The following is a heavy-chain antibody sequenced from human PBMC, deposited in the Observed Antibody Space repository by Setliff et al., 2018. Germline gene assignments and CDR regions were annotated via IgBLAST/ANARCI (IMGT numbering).Heavy chain of an antibody. CDR3: AREKGYYNSGSYKYWFDP. D-gene: IGHD3-10*01. CDR2: INPIFGTT. CDR1: GGTFSSNG. V-gene: IGHV1-69*05. Sequence: SVKVSCKASGGTFSSNGISWVRQAPGQGLERMGGINPIFGTTTYAQKFQGRVTITTDESTSTAYMDLSSLTSDDTAIYYCAREKGYYNSGSYKYWFDPWGQGTLVTVSS. J-gene: IGHJ5*02.